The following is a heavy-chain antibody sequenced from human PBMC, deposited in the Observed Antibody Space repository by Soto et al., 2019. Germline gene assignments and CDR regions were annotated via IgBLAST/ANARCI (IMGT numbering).Heavy chain of an antibody. D-gene: IGHD3-22*01. J-gene: IGHJ4*02. Sequence: GGSLRLSCAASGFTFSNAWMTWVRQAPGKGLEWVGRIKSKTDGATTDYAAPVKGRFTISRDDSKDTLYLQINTLKTEDTAVYYCATDAYSDTSGYWFWGLGTLVTVSS. V-gene: IGHV3-15*01. CDR1: GFTFSNAW. CDR2: IKSKTDGATT. CDR3: ATDAYSDTSGYWF.